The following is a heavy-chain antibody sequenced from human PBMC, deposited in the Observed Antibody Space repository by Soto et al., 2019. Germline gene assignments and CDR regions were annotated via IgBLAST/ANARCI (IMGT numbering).Heavy chain of an antibody. CDR3: ARRSFGSSWLESIWWFDP. Sequence: QVQLVQSGAEVKKPGASVKVSCKASGYTFTSYGISWVRQAPGQGLEWMGWISAYNGNTNYAQKLQGRVTMTTDTSTSTAYMELRSLRSDDTAVYYCARRSFGSSWLESIWWFDPWGQGTLVTVSS. V-gene: IGHV1-18*01. CDR2: ISAYNGNT. J-gene: IGHJ5*02. D-gene: IGHD6-13*01. CDR1: GYTFTSYG.